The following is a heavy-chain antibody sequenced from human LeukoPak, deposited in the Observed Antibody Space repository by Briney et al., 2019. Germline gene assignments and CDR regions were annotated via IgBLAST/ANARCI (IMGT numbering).Heavy chain of an antibody. Sequence: PGGSLRLSCAASGFTFSNAWMSWVRQAPGKGLEWVGRIKSKTDGGTTDYAAPVKGRFTISRDDSKNTLYLQMNSLKTEDTAVYYCTTDISSYYYGSGSYNYWGQGTLVTVSS. D-gene: IGHD3-10*01. V-gene: IGHV3-15*01. J-gene: IGHJ4*02. CDR2: IKSKTDGGTT. CDR3: TTDISSYYYGSGSYNY. CDR1: GFTFSNAW.